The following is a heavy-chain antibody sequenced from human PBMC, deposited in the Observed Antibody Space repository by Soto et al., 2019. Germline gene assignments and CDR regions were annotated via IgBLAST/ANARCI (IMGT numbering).Heavy chain of an antibody. D-gene: IGHD2-15*01. CDR1: GFTFSSPW. CDR3: TTDHLVVVASFDI. CDR2: IKSKNDGETI. J-gene: IGHJ4*02. V-gene: IGHV3-15*07. Sequence: VGPLRRTYAASGFTFSSPWVHWVRQAPGKGLEWVGRIKSKNDGETIDYAAPVKGRFTISRDDSKNTLYLQMNSLETEDTAVYYCTTDHLVVVASFDIWGQGTLVTVSS.